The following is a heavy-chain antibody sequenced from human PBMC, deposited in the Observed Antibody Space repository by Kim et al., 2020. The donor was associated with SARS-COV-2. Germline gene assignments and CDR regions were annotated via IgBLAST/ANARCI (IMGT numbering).Heavy chain of an antibody. V-gene: IGHV3-7*03. Sequence: GGSLRLSCAISGFNYNAYWMSWVRQAPGKGLEWVALINTDGGQKSYVDSVRGRFTVSRDNAKNSLYIEMNSLRGEDTAVYYCARETSRAFDTWGQGTMVTVSS. CDR2: INTDGGQK. CDR3: ARETSRAFDT. J-gene: IGHJ3*02. CDR1: GFNYNAYW.